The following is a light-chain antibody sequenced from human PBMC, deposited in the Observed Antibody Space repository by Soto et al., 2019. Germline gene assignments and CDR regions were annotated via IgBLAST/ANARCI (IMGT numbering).Light chain of an antibody. Sequence: QSVLTQPPSASASPGQSVTISCTGTSSDIGAYNYVSWYQQHPGKAPKLMIFEVSKRPSGVPDRFSGSKSGNTASLTVSGLQAEDEADYYCSSFVAGTKREVFGTGTKLTVL. CDR2: EVS. V-gene: IGLV2-8*01. CDR1: SSDIGAYNY. J-gene: IGLJ1*01. CDR3: SSFVAGTKREV.